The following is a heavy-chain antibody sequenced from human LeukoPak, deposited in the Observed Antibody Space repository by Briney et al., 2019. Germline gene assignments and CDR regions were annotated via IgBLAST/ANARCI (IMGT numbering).Heavy chain of an antibody. V-gene: IGHV4-34*01. CDR1: GGSFSGYY. J-gene: IGHJ4*02. CDR3: ARVGIGDIVVVPAARYGTFDY. Sequence: SETLSLTCAVYGGSFSGYYWSWIRQPPGKGLEWIGEINHSGSTNYNPSLKSRVTISVDTSKNQFSLKLSSVTAADTAVYYCARVGIGDIVVVPAARYGTFDYWGQGILVTVSS. CDR2: INHSGST. D-gene: IGHD2-2*01.